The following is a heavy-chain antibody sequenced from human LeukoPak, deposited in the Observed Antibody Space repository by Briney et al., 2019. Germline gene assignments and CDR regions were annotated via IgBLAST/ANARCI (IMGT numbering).Heavy chain of an antibody. CDR1: GFTFNNYG. Sequence: GGSLRLSCAASGFTFNNYGMTWVRQAPGKWLEWVSSISDSGDRTYYADSVKGRLTISRDNSKNTLYLQMNSLRTEDTAIYYCAKVLYQDNYGPFDPWGQGTLVTVSS. D-gene: IGHD5-24*01. V-gene: IGHV3-23*01. CDR2: ISDSGDRT. J-gene: IGHJ5*02. CDR3: AKVLYQDNYGPFDP.